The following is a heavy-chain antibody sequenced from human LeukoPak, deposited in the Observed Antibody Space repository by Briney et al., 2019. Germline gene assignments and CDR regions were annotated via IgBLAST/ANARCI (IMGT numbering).Heavy chain of an antibody. Sequence: GGSLRLSCAASGFTCSSYGMHWVRQAPGRGLEWVACIRYDGSNKYYADSVKGRFTISRDNSKNTLYLQMNSLRAEDTAVYYCAKEMATIRAFDFWGQGTMVTVSS. CDR1: GFTCSSYG. J-gene: IGHJ3*01. CDR2: IRYDGSNK. D-gene: IGHD5-24*01. V-gene: IGHV3-30*02. CDR3: AKEMATIRAFDF.